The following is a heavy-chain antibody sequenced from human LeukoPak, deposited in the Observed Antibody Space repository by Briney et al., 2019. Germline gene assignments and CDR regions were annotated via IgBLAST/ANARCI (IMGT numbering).Heavy chain of an antibody. Sequence: GGSLRLSCAASGFTFSSYAMAWVRQAPGQGLEWVSTISGSGDSTYHADSVKGRFTVSRDNSKDTLYLQMNDLRPDDTAIYYCAKRNTMVRGGPCFDYWGQGLLVTVSS. D-gene: IGHD3-10*01. CDR3: AKRNTMVRGGPCFDY. CDR2: ISGSGDST. CDR1: GFTFSSYA. V-gene: IGHV3-23*01. J-gene: IGHJ4*02.